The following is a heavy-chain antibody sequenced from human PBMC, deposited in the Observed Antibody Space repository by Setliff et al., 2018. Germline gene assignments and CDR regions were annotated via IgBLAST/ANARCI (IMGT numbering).Heavy chain of an antibody. CDR1: GYIFTNYW. D-gene: IGHD5-12*01. CDR2: IYPGDSDT. J-gene: IGHJ4*02. CDR3: ARGDSGYDSGDY. V-gene: IGHV5-51*01. Sequence: LGESLKISCKASGYIFTNYWIGWVRQMPGKGLEWMGVIYPGDSDTRYSPSFQGQVTISADKSISTAYLQWSSLKASDTAMYYCARGDSGYDSGDYWGQGTLVTVSS.